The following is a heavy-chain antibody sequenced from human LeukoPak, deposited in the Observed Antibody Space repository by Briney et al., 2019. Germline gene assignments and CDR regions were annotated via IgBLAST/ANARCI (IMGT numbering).Heavy chain of an antibody. CDR2: ISGSGGST. J-gene: IGHJ4*02. CDR3: AKDLGEYYDSSGSYFDY. Sequence: GGSLRLSCAASGFTFSSYAMSWVRQAPGKGLEWVSAISGSGGSTYYADSVKGRFTTSRDNSKNTLYLQMNSLRAEDTAVYYCAKDLGEYYDSSGSYFDYWGQGTLATVSS. V-gene: IGHV3-23*01. D-gene: IGHD3-22*01. CDR1: GFTFSSYA.